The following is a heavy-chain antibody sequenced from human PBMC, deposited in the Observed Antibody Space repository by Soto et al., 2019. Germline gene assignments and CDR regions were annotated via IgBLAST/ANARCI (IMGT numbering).Heavy chain of an antibody. CDR2: ISYGGST. V-gene: IGHV4-31*03. J-gene: IGHJ4*02. Sequence: QVQLQESGPGLVKPSQTLSLTCTVSGGSINSGGYCWSWIRQHPGKGLDWIGCISYGGSTSYTPSLESRVTISVDTAKNQLSLKLTSVTAADTAVYYCSRAILVWGQGALITVSS. D-gene: IGHD2-15*01. CDR3: SRAILV. CDR1: GGSINSGGYC.